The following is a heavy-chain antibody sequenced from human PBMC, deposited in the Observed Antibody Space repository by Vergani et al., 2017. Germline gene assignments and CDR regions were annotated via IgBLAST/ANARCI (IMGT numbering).Heavy chain of an antibody. CDR1: GFTFDDYA. J-gene: IGHJ4*02. V-gene: IGHV3-9*01. D-gene: IGHD2-2*01. CDR3: AKVNHYCSSTSCYFDY. Sequence: EVQLVESGGGLVQPGRSLRLSCAASGFTFDDYAMLWVRQAPGKGLEWVSGISWNSGSIGYADSVKGRFTISRDNAKNSLYLQMNSLRAEDTALYYCAKVNHYCSSTSCYFDYWGEGTLVTVSS. CDR2: ISWNSGSI.